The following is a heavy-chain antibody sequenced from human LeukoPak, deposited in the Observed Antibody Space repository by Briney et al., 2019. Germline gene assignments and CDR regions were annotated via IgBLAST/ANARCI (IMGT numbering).Heavy chain of an antibody. Sequence: PGGSLRLSCAASGFTFSTYGIHWVRQAPGKGLEWVAVISYDGSNKYYADSVKGRFTISRDNSKNTLYLQMNSLRAEDTAVYYCARDIAGFDPWGQGTLVTVSS. CDR2: ISYDGSNK. V-gene: IGHV3-30*03. J-gene: IGHJ5*02. CDR1: GFTFSTYG. D-gene: IGHD2-15*01. CDR3: ARDIAGFDP.